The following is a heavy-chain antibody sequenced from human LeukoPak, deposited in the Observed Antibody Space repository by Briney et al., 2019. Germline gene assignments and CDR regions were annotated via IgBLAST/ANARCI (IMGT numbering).Heavy chain of an antibody. CDR2: ISPGGGTT. V-gene: IGHV3-23*01. D-gene: IGHD3-22*01. CDR3: AKDIVARITMIVVVIGYFDY. CDR1: GFTFSNEA. Sequence: GGSLRLSCAVSGFTFSNEAMGWVRQLRGGGLEWVSTISPGGGTTYYAESMKGRFTISRDNSKSTLYLEMNSLRAEDTAVYYCAKDIVARITMIVVVIGYFDYWGQGTLVTVSS. J-gene: IGHJ4*02.